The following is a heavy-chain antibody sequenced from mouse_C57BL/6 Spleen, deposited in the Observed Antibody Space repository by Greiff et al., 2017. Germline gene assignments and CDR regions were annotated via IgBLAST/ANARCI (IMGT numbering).Heavy chain of an antibody. V-gene: IGHV1-69*01. D-gene: IGHD1-1*01. CDR3: ARSDYGSSSWFAY. CDR1: GYTFTSYW. Sequence: VQLQHPGAELVMPGASVKLSCKASGYTFTSYWMHWVKQRPGQGLERIGEIDPSDSYTNYNQKFKGKSTLTVDKSSSTAYMQLSSLTSEDSAVYYCARSDYGSSSWFAYWGQGTLVTVSA. CDR2: IDPSDSYT. J-gene: IGHJ3*01.